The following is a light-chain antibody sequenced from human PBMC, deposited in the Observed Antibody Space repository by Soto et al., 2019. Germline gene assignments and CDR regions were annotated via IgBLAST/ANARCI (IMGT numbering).Light chain of an antibody. CDR1: QGIRHD. Sequence: DIQMTQSPSSLSASLGDRVTITCRASQGIRHDLGWFQQKPGKAPKRLIYAASSLQSEVPSRFSGSGSGTEFTLTISSLQHEDFATYYCLQHNSYPLTFGGGTKVEIK. V-gene: IGKV1-17*01. CDR3: LQHNSYPLT. J-gene: IGKJ4*01. CDR2: AAS.